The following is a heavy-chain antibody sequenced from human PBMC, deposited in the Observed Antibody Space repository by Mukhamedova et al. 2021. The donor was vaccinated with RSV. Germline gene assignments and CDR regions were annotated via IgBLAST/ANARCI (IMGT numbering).Heavy chain of an antibody. Sequence: EWIGYIYSSGSTNYNPSLESRVTISVDTSRNQFSLKLSSVTAADTAVYYCARSSCTSSSCPRKAFDMWGQGTMSPSLQ. CDR2: IYSSGST. D-gene: IGHD2-2*01. V-gene: IGHV4-59*01. J-gene: IGHJ3*02. CDR3: ARSSCTSSSCPRKAFDM.